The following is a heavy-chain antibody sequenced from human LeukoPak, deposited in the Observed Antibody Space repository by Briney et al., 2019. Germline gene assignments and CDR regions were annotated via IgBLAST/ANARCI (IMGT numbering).Heavy chain of an antibody. J-gene: IGHJ4*02. CDR1: GGTFSSYA. CDR2: FDPEDGET. Sequence: LAASVKVSCKASGGTFSSYAISWVRQAPGKGLEWMGGFDPEDGETIYAQKFQGRVTMTEDTTTDTAYMELSSLRSEDTAVYYCATGQIQLWFLDYWGQGTLVTVSS. D-gene: IGHD5-18*01. CDR3: ATGQIQLWFLDY. V-gene: IGHV1-24*01.